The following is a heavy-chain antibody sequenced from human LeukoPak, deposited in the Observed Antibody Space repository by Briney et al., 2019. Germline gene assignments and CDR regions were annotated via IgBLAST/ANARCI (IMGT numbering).Heavy chain of an antibody. J-gene: IGHJ6*04. CDR1: GGTFSSYA. V-gene: IGHV1-69*06. Sequence: ASVKVSCKASGGTFSSYAISWVRQAPGQGLEWMGGIIPIFGTANYAQKFQGRVTITADKSTSTAYMELSSLRSEDTAVYYCARDLRGVIPHYYGMDVWGKGTTVTVSS. D-gene: IGHD3-10*01. CDR2: IIPIFGTA. CDR3: ARDLRGVIPHYYGMDV.